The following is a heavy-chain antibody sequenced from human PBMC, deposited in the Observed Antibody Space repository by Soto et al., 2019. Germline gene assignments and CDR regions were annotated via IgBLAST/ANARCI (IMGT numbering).Heavy chain of an antibody. J-gene: IGHJ6*02. Sequence: PGGSLRLSCAASGFTFSSHWMSWVRQAPGKGLEWVANIKPDGSEKWYVDSVKGRFTISRDNAKNTLYLQMNSLRAEDTAVYYCAKDLSSSWPYYGMDVWGQGTTVTVSS. CDR2: IKPDGSEK. V-gene: IGHV3-7*01. CDR1: GFTFSSHW. CDR3: AKDLSSSWPYYGMDV. D-gene: IGHD6-13*01.